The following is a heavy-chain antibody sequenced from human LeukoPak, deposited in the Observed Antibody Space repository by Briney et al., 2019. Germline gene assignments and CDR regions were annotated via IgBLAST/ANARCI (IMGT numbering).Heavy chain of an antibody. CDR1: GFTFSTYG. V-gene: IGHV3-23*01. CDR3: VTRSN. J-gene: IGHJ4*02. D-gene: IGHD2/OR15-2a*01. CDR2: ISGSGDNT. Sequence: GGSLRLSCAASGFTFSTYGMSWVRQAPGKGLEWVSGISGSGDNTHYADSVKGRFTISRDNSKNTLYLQMNSLRAEDTAVYYCVTRSNWGQGTLVTVSS.